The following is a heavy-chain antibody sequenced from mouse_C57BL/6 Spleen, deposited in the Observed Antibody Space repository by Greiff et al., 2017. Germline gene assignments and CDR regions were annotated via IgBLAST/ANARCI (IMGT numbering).Heavy chain of an antibody. J-gene: IGHJ1*03. V-gene: IGHV1-18*01. CDR3: ARRREDWCFDV. Sequence: EVQVVESGPELVKPGASVKIPCKASGYTFTDYNMDWVKQSHGKSLEWIGDINPNNGGTIYNQKFKGKATLTVDKSSSTAYMELRSLTSEDTAVYYCARRREDWCFDVWGTGTTVTVSS. CDR1: GYTFTDYN. CDR2: INPNNGGT.